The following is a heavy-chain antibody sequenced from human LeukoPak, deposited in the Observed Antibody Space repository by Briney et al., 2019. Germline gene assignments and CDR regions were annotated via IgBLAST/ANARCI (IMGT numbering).Heavy chain of an antibody. Sequence: GASVKVSCKASGYTFTSYDINWVRQATGQGLEWMGWMNPNSGNTGYAQKFQGRVTMTRNTSISTAYMELSSLRSEDTAVYYCARDQTDYYDSSDYRGAWRAFDIWGQGTMVTVSS. CDR3: ARDQTDYYDSSDYRGAWRAFDI. D-gene: IGHD3-22*01. J-gene: IGHJ3*02. V-gene: IGHV1-8*01. CDR2: MNPNSGNT. CDR1: GYTFTSYD.